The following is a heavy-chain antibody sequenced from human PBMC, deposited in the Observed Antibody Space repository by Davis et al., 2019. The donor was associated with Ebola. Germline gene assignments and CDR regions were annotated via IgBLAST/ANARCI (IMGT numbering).Heavy chain of an antibody. CDR3: AKGRGYNMYGLFFDN. CDR2: LDGRGVNT. CDR1: GFTFFDYA. Sequence: GESLKISCAASGFTFFDYAMTWVRQAPGKGLEWVSSLDGRGVNTYYADSVKGRFVISRDNSKNTLSLQMERLRAEDTAVYYCAKGRGYNMYGLFFDNWGPGTLVPVSS. V-gene: IGHV3-23*01. D-gene: IGHD5-24*01. J-gene: IGHJ4*02.